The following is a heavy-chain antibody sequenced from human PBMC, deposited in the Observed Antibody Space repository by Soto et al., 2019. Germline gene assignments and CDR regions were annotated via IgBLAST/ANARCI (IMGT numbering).Heavy chain of an antibody. Sequence: SETLSLTCTVSGGSISSSSYYWGWIRQPPGKGLEWIGSIYYSGSTYYNPSLKSRVTISVDTSKNQFSLKLSSVIAADTAVYYCARHECSSTSCYAPSDWFDPWGQGTLVTVSS. CDR2: IYYSGST. CDR1: GGSISSSSYY. CDR3: ARHECSSTSCYAPSDWFDP. V-gene: IGHV4-39*01. D-gene: IGHD2-2*01. J-gene: IGHJ5*02.